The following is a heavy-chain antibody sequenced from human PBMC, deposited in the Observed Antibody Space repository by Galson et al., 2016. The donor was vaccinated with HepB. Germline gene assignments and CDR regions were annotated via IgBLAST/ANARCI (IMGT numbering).Heavy chain of an antibody. CDR2: ISGGGNNA. D-gene: IGHD6-13*01. J-gene: IGHJ4*02. V-gene: IGHV3-23*01. Sequence: SLRLSCAASGFTFNNYAMSWVRQAPGKGLEWVSGISGGGNNAYYADSVKGRFTISRDNPNNTLYLQMNSLRAEDTAVYYCARGGPFSTSWYLDFWGQGTLLTVSS. CDR3: ARGGPFSTSWYLDF. CDR1: GFTFNNYA.